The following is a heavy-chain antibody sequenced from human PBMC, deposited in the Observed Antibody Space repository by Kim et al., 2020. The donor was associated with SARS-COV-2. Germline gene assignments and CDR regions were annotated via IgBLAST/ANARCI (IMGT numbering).Heavy chain of an antibody. V-gene: IGHV4-39*07. D-gene: IGHD3-10*01. CDR3: AGGGVGELSAGWFDP. Sequence: PALTSRVTISVDTSKTQFSLKLSSVTAADTAVYYCAGGGVGELSAGWFDPWGQGTLVTVSS. J-gene: IGHJ5*02.